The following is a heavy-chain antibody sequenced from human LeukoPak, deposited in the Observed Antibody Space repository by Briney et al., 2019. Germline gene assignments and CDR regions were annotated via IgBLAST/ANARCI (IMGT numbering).Heavy chain of an antibody. Sequence: PEGSLRLSCAASGFTFSSYSMNWVRQAPGKGPEWVSSISSSSSYIYYADSVKGRFTISRDNAKNSLYLQMNSPRAEDTAVYYCARGSYYDFWSGYYGMDVWGQGTTVTVSS. CDR1: GFTFSSYS. D-gene: IGHD3-3*01. CDR2: ISSSSSYI. V-gene: IGHV3-21*01. CDR3: ARGSYYDFWSGYYGMDV. J-gene: IGHJ6*02.